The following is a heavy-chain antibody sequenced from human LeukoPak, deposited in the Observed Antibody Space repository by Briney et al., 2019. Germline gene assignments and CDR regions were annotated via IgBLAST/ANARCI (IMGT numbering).Heavy chain of an antibody. Sequence: GASVKVSCKASGGTFSSYAISWVRQAPGQGLEWMGGIIPIFGTANYAQKFQGRVTITADESTSTAYMELSSLRSEDTAVYYCARWGDGDSGGMTTFDYWGQGTLVTVSS. CDR3: ARWGDGDSGGMTTFDY. V-gene: IGHV1-69*01. CDR2: IIPIFGTA. D-gene: IGHD2-15*01. J-gene: IGHJ4*02. CDR1: GGTFSSYA.